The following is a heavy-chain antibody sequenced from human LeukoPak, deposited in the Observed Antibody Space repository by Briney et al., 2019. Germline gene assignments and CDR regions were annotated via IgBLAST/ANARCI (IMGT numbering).Heavy chain of an antibody. CDR3: ARAEMVRGVKIDY. V-gene: IGHV4-30-2*01. D-gene: IGHD3-10*01. Sequence: SETLSLTCAVSDGSINSGAYSWSWIRQPPGKGLEWIGYIYHSESTSYNPSPKSRVTISVDRSKSQFSLNLSSVTAADTAVYYCARAEMVRGVKIDYWGQGTLVTVSS. CDR2: IYHSEST. J-gene: IGHJ4*02. CDR1: DGSINSGAYS.